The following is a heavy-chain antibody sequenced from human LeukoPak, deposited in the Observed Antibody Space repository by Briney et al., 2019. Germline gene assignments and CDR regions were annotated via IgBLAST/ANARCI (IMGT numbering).Heavy chain of an antibody. J-gene: IGHJ4*02. Sequence: GGSLRLSCAATGFTFSSYAMHWVRQAPGKGLEWVAVISYDGSNKYYADSVKGRFTISRDNSKNTLYLQMNSLRAEDTAVYYCARWGSSSSPDWGQGTLVTVSS. CDR3: ARWGSSSSPD. CDR2: ISYDGSNK. CDR1: GFTFSSYA. D-gene: IGHD6-6*01. V-gene: IGHV3-30-3*01.